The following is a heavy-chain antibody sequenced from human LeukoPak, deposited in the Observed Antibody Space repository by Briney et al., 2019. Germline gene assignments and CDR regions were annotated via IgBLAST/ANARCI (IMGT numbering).Heavy chain of an antibody. CDR3: ARGGSIAVAGYYFDY. J-gene: IGHJ4*02. Sequence: GASVKVSCKASGYTFTSYGISWVRQAPGQGLEWMGWISAYNGNTNYAQKLQGRVTMTTDTSTSTAYMELRSPRSDDTAVYYYARGGSIAVAGYYFDYWGQGTLVTVSS. D-gene: IGHD6-19*01. V-gene: IGHV1-18*04. CDR2: ISAYNGNT. CDR1: GYTFTSYG.